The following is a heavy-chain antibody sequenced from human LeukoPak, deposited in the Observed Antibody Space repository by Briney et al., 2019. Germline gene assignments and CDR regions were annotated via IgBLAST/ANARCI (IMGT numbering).Heavy chain of an antibody. D-gene: IGHD6-13*01. V-gene: IGHV3-23*01. CDR3: ARGAAGTFDY. CDR1: GFTFSTFA. Sequence: PGGSLRLSCAASGFTFSTFAMSWVRQPPGKGLEWVSGIGSSGSGTLHADSVKGRFTISRDNSKNTLFLQMNSLRVEDTAVYYCARGAAGTFDYWGQGTLVTVSS. J-gene: IGHJ4*02. CDR2: IGSSGSGT.